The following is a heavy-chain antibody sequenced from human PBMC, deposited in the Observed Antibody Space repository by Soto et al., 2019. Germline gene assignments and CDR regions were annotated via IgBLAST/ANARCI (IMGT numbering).Heavy chain of an antibody. J-gene: IGHJ6*02. V-gene: IGHV3-53*01. CDR1: WFTVSSNY. CDR2: IYSGGST. D-gene: IGHD1-26*01. CDR3: ARNWREDYYGMDV. Sequence: GGFLRVRGAASWFTVSSNYMSWVRQAPGKGLEWVSVIYSGGSTYYADSVKGRFAISRDNAKNSLYLQMNSLRAEDTAVYYCARNWREDYYGMDVWGQGTTVTVSS.